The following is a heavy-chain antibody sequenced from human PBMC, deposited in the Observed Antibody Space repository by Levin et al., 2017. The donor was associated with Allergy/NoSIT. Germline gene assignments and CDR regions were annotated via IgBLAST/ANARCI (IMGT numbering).Heavy chain of an antibody. J-gene: IGHJ5*02. CDR3: ARGQNDLTGVWGSYRPRGWFDP. V-gene: IGHV4-34*01. CDR1: GGSFSGYY. Sequence: PSETLSLTCAVYGGSFSGYYWSWIRQPPGKGLEWIGEINHSGSTNYNPSLKSRVTISVDTSKNQFSLKLSSVTAADTAVYYCARGQNDLTGVWGSYRPRGWFDPWGQGTLVTVSS. D-gene: IGHD3-16*02. CDR2: INHSGST.